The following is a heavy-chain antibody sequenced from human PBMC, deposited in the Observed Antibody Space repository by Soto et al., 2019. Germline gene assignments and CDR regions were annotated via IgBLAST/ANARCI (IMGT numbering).Heavy chain of an antibody. J-gene: IGHJ5*02. D-gene: IGHD6-19*01. CDR3: ARWRHSSGWYRHGWFDP. CDR2: IIPIFGTA. V-gene: IGHV1-69*06. CDR1: GGTFSSYA. Sequence: SVKVSCKASGGTFSSYAISWVRQAPGQGLEWMGGIIPIFGTANYAQKFQGRVTITADKSTSTAYMELSSLRSEDTAVYYCARWRHSSGWYRHGWFDPCGQGTLVTVSS.